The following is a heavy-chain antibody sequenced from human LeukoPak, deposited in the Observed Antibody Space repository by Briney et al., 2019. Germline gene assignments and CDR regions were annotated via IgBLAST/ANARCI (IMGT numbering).Heavy chain of an antibody. V-gene: IGHV3-23*01. CDR3: AKDRAGTPWAD. CDR1: GFTFSTYT. Sequence: SGGSLRLSCAASGFTFSTYTLTWVRQAPGKGLECVSTINGRGDDTYYADSVKGRFTIFRDNSRDTLFLQMNSLRAEDTAVYYCAKDRAGTPWADWGQGTLVTVSS. CDR2: INGRGDDT. J-gene: IGHJ4*02. D-gene: IGHD1-1*01.